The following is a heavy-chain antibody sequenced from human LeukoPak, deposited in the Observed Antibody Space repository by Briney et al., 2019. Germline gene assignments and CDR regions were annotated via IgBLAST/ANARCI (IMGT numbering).Heavy chain of an antibody. CDR2: FDPEDGET. V-gene: IGHV1-24*01. J-gene: IGHJ4*02. D-gene: IGHD1-26*01. CDR3: ASGWELRY. CDR1: GYTFSGYY. Sequence: ASVKVSCKASGYTFSGYYMHWVRQAPGQGLEWMGGFDPEDGETIYAQKFQGRVTMTEDTSTDTAYMELSSLRSEDTAMYYCASGWELRYWGQGTLVTVSS.